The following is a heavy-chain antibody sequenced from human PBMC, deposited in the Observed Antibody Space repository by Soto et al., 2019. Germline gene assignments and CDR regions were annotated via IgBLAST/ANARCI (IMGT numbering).Heavy chain of an antibody. CDR3: ARGAIFGVVTPLDYYYGMDV. D-gene: IGHD3-3*01. Sequence: ASVKVSCKASGYTFTSYAMHWVRQAPGQRLEWMGWINAGNGNTKYSQKFQGRVTITRDTSASTAYMELSSLRSEDTAVYYCARGAIFGVVTPLDYYYGMDVWGQGTKVTVSS. J-gene: IGHJ6*02. CDR1: GYTFTSYA. V-gene: IGHV1-3*01. CDR2: INAGNGNT.